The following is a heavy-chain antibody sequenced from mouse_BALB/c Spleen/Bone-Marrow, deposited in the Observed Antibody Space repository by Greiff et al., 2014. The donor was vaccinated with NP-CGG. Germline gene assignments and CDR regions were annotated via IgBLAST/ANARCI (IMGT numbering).Heavy chain of an antibody. Sequence: EVQLQQSGPELVKPGASMEISCKASGYSFTGYTMNWVKQSHGKSLEWIGLINPYNGGTSYNQKFKGKATLTVDKSSSTAYMELLSLTSEDSAVYYCARDYYGSSYGFAYWGQGTLVTVSA. CDR1: GYSFTGYT. CDR3: ARDYYGSSYGFAY. J-gene: IGHJ3*01. CDR2: INPYNGGT. V-gene: IGHV1-18*01. D-gene: IGHD1-1*01.